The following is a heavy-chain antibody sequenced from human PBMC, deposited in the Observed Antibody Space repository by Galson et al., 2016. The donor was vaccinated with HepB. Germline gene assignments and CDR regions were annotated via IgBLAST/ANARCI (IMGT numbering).Heavy chain of an antibody. J-gene: IGHJ6*02. V-gene: IGHV3-23*01. CDR1: GFSFSSYA. CDR3: AKGAQRNYYGMDV. Sequence: SLRLSCAASGFSFSSYAMSWVRQIPGRGLEWVSSISDSGGDTYYADSVKGQFTISRDNSKNTLYLQIHSRRAEDAAVYYCAKGAQRNYYGMDVWGQGTTVTVSS. CDR2: ISDSGGDT.